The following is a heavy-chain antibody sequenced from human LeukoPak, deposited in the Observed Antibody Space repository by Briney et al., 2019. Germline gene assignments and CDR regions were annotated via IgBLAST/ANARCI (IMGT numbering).Heavy chain of an antibody. CDR1: GFTFSTYA. CDR2: ISSNGDNT. J-gene: IGHJ5*02. Sequence: PGGSLRLSCSASGFTFSTYAMHWVRQAPGKGLEYVSAISSNGDNTYYADSVKGRFTISRDNSKNTLYLQMSSLRIEDTGVYYCVNQRLEPWGQGTLVTVSS. V-gene: IGHV3-64D*09. CDR3: VNQRLEP. D-gene: IGHD6-25*01.